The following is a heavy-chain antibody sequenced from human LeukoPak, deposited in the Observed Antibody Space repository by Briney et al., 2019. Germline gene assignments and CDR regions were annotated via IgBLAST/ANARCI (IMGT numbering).Heavy chain of an antibody. V-gene: IGHV4-34*01. CDR3: ATTRGLITLDGYHYYIDV. D-gene: IGHD3-10*01. CDR1: GGSLSDFY. J-gene: IGHJ6*03. CDR2: INHSGNT. Sequence: PSETLSLTCAVYGGSLSDFYCTWIRQPPGKGLEWIGEINHSGNTKYNPSLKSRVTILLDTSKNQFSLKVRSVTAADTAVYYCATTRGLITLDGYHYYIDVWGKGTTVTVSS.